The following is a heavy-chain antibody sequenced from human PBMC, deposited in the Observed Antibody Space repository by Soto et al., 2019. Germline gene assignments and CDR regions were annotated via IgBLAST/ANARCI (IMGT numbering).Heavy chain of an antibody. CDR2: IYYSGST. Sequence: PSETLSLTCTVSGGYISSSSYYWGWIRQPPGKGLEWIGSIYYSGSTYYNPSLKSRVTISVDTSKNQFSLKLSSVTAADTAVYYCARQTMYSSGRYQDWYALDIWSQGSMVTVSS. V-gene: IGHV4-39*01. CDR3: ARQTMYSSGRYQDWYALDI. D-gene: IGHD6-19*01. CDR1: GGYISSSSYY. J-gene: IGHJ3*02.